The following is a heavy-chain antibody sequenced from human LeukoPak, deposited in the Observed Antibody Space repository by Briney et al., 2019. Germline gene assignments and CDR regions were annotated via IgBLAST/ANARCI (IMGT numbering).Heavy chain of an antibody. J-gene: IGHJ4*02. CDR1: GFTFSSYD. CDR2: IWSDGSNK. Sequence: GGSLRLSCAASGFTFSSYDMHWVRQAPGKGLEWVAFIWSDGSNKYYADSVKGRFTISRDNSKNTLFLQMNSLRAEDTAVYYCARLTMVRGVIIRAFDYWGQGTLVTVSS. CDR3: ARLTMVRGVIIRAFDY. V-gene: IGHV3-33*01. D-gene: IGHD3-10*01.